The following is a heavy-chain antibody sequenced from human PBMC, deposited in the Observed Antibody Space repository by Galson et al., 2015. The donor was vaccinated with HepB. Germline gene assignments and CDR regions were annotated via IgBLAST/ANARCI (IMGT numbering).Heavy chain of an antibody. V-gene: IGHV3-48*02. CDR3: ARTMVASIDYFDF. Sequence: SLRLSYAASGFPFSSYIMNWVRQAPGKGLEWVSYISTSSATIYYADSVKGRFTISRDNAKNSLYLQMNSLRDEDTAVYYCARTMVASIDYFDFWGQGTLVTVSS. D-gene: IGHD2-8*01. J-gene: IGHJ4*02. CDR1: GFPFSSYI. CDR2: ISTSSATI.